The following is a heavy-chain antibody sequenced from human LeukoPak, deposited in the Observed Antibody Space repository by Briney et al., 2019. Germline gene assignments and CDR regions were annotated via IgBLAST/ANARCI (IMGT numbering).Heavy chain of an antibody. J-gene: IGHJ4*02. CDR2: ISWNSKTI. CDR3: AKEHGVVGHFDS. V-gene: IGHV3-9*01. D-gene: IGHD2-2*01. CDR1: GFTFDDFD. Sequence: SGRSLRLSCVASGFTFDDFDMHWVGHAPGKGLEWVSLISWNSKTIAYADSVRGRFTISRDNAKNSLHLEMNSLRPEDTAFYYCAKEHGVVGHFDSWGRGTLVTVSS.